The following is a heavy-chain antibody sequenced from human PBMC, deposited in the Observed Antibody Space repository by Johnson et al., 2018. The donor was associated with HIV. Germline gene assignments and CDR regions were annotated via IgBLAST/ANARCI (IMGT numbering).Heavy chain of an antibody. Sequence: QVQLVESGGGLVQPGGSLRVSCAASGFTFSNYAIHWVRQAPGKGLEYVSAISGSGGSTYYADSVKGRFTISRDNSKNTLYLQMNSLRVEDTAVYYCARAIQGVVVPAAFDIWGQGTMVTVSS. CDR3: ARAIQGVVVPAAFDI. CDR2: ISGSGGST. J-gene: IGHJ3*02. V-gene: IGHV3-64*04. CDR1: GFTFSNYA. D-gene: IGHD2-2*01.